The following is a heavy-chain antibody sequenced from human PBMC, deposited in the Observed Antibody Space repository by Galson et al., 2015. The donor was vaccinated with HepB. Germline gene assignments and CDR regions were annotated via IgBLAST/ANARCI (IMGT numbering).Heavy chain of an antibody. V-gene: IGHV3-53*01. CDR2: IYSGGST. Sequence: SLRLSCAASGFTVSSNYMSWVRQAPGKGLEWVSVIYSGGSTYYADSVKGRFTISRDNSKNTLYLQMNSLRAEDTAVYYCARARVGGYGSYYYYGMDVWGQGTTVTVSS. J-gene: IGHJ6*02. CDR1: GFTVSSNY. D-gene: IGHD5-12*01. CDR3: ARARVGGYGSYYYYGMDV.